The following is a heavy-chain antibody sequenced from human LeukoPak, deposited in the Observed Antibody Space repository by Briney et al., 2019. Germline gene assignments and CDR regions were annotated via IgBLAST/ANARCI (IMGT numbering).Heavy chain of an antibody. Sequence: ASVKVSCKASGYTFTGYYMHWVRQAPGQGLEWMGWINPNSGGTNYAQKFQGRVTMTRDTSISTAYMELSRLRSDDTAVYYCARDRYPHCSGGSCYPGAYWGQGTLVTVSS. CDR3: ARDRYPHCSGGSCYPGAY. CDR1: GYTFTGYY. V-gene: IGHV1-2*02. D-gene: IGHD2-15*01. CDR2: INPNSGGT. J-gene: IGHJ4*02.